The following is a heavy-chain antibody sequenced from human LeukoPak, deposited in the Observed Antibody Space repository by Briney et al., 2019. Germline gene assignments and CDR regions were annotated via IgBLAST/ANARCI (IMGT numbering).Heavy chain of an antibody. J-gene: IGHJ4*02. Sequence: GGSLRLSCAASGFTFDDYAMHWVRQAPGKGLEWVSGISWNSGSIGYADSVKGRFTISRDNAENSLYLQMNSLRAEDTALYYCAKDIFTGIAAAGAIDYWGQGTLVTVSS. V-gene: IGHV3-9*01. D-gene: IGHD6-13*01. CDR1: GFTFDDYA. CDR2: ISWNSGSI. CDR3: AKDIFTGIAAAGAIDY.